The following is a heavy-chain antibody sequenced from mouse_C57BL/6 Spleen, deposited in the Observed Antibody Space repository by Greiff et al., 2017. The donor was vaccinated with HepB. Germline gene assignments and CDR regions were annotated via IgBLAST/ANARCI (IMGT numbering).Heavy chain of an antibody. Sequence: VQLQQPGAELVRPGTSVKLSCKASGYTFTSYWMHWVKQRPGQGLEWIGVIDPSDSYTNYNQKFKGKATLTVDTSSSTAYMQLSSLTSEDSAVYYCARSGYYGSSYYFDYWGQGTTLTVSS. D-gene: IGHD1-1*01. V-gene: IGHV1-59*01. CDR2: IDPSDSYT. CDR1: GYTFTSYW. J-gene: IGHJ2*01. CDR3: ARSGYYGSSYYFDY.